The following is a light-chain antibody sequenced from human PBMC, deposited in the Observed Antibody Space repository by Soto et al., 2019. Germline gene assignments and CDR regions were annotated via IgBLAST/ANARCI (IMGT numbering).Light chain of an antibody. CDR3: QQYEASPPWT. J-gene: IGKJ1*01. Sequence: DIQMTQSPSTLSASVGDRVTITCRASQSIGNRLAWYQQKPGKAPKLLIYDVSDLRSGVPSRFGGRGSGTEVTLTISSLQPDDLATYYCQQYEASPPWTFGQGTKVEI. V-gene: IGKV1-5*01. CDR1: QSIGNR. CDR2: DVS.